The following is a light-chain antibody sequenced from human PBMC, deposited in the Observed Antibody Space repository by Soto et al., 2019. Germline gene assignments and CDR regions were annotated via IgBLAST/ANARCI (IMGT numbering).Light chain of an antibody. CDR1: QSVSSN. V-gene: IGKV3-15*01. J-gene: IGKJ1*01. CDR2: GAF. Sequence: EIVMTQSPVTLSVSPGERVTLSCRASQSVSSNLAWYQQKPGQAPSLLIYGAFTRATGIPVRFSGTGSGTECTLTISSLQSEDFALYYCQQYNDWPLTFGKGTKVDI. CDR3: QQYNDWPLT.